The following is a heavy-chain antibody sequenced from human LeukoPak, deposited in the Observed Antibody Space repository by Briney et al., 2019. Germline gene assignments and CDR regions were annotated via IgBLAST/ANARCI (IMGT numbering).Heavy chain of an antibody. J-gene: IGHJ4*02. Sequence: GGSLRLSCAASGFTFSTYGMSWVRQAPGKGLEWVSSISDSGGSTYYADSVKGRFTISRDNSKNTLYLQMNSLRAEDTAVYYCARSLSSRFSGPRRPCYFDSWGQGTLVTVSS. V-gene: IGHV3-23*01. CDR3: ARSLSSRFSGPRRPCYFDS. CDR2: ISDSGGST. CDR1: GFTFSTYG. D-gene: IGHD3-16*02.